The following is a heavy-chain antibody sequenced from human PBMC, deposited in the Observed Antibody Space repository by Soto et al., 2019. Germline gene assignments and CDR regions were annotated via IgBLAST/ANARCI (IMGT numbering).Heavy chain of an antibody. CDR3: ALAIRLYGSGALDY. CDR2: IWYDGSNK. D-gene: IGHD3-10*01. V-gene: IGHV3-33*01. Sequence: PGGSLRLSCAASGFTFSSYGMHWVRQAPGKGLEWVAVIWYDGSNKYYADSVKGRFTISRDNSKNTLYLQMNSLRAEDTAVYYCALAIRLYGSGALDYWGQGTLVTVSS. J-gene: IGHJ4*02. CDR1: GFTFSSYG.